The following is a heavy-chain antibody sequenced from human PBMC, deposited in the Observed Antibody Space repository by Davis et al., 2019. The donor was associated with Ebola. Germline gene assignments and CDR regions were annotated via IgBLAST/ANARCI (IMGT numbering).Heavy chain of an antibody. CDR1: GFTFSSYG. V-gene: IGHV3-30*18. D-gene: IGHD6-6*01. Sequence: GESLKISCAASGFTFSSYGMHWVRQAPGKGLEWVAVISYDGSNKYYADSVKGRFTISRDNSKNTLYLQMNSLRAEDTAIYYCAKWFGQLVPGRGYFDLWGRGTLVTVSS. J-gene: IGHJ2*01. CDR3: AKWFGQLVPGRGYFDL. CDR2: ISYDGSNK.